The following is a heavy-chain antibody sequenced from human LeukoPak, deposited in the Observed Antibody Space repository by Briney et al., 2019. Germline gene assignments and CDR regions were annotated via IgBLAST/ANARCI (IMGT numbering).Heavy chain of an antibody. J-gene: IGHJ4*02. D-gene: IGHD6-6*01. Sequence: SEALSLTCAVYGGSCSGYYWSWIRQPPGKGLEWIGEINHSGSTNYNPSLKSRVTISVDTSKNQFSLKLSSVTAADTAVYYCARVSSAYYFDYWGQGTLVTVSS. CDR2: INHSGST. CDR3: ARVSSAYYFDY. V-gene: IGHV4-34*01. CDR1: GGSCSGYY.